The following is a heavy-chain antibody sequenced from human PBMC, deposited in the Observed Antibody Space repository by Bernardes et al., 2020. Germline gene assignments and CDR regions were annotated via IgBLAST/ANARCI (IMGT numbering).Heavy chain of an antibody. D-gene: IGHD6-6*01. CDR2: INPSGGST. J-gene: IGHJ4*02. CDR3: ARFGTIQQLAEYYFDY. Sequence: ASVKVSCKASGYTFTSYYMHWVRQAPGQGLEWMGIINPSGGSTSYAQKFQGRVTMTRDTSTNTVYMELSSLRSEDTAVYYCARFGTIQQLAEYYFDYWGQGTLVTVSS. CDR1: GYTFTSYY. V-gene: IGHV1-46*01.